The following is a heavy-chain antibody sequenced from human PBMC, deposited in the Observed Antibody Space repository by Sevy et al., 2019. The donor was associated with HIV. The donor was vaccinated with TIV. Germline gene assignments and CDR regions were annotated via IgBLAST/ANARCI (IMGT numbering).Heavy chain of an antibody. J-gene: IGHJ4*02. V-gene: IGHV3-33*01. CDR2: IWYDGSNK. D-gene: IGHD3-22*01. Sequence: GGSLRLSCAASGFTFSKYGMHWVRQAPGKGLEWVALIWYDGSNKYYADSVKGRFTISRDNSKNTLYLQMNSLRAEDTAVYYCVGGAVYYDSSGANCDYWGQGTLVTVSS. CDR3: VGGAVYYDSSGANCDY. CDR1: GFTFSKYG.